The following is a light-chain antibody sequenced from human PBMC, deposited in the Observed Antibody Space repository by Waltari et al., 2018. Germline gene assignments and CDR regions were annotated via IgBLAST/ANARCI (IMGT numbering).Light chain of an antibody. V-gene: IGLV2-23*02. J-gene: IGLJ2*01. CDR2: AVS. CDR3: CSYAGSSKGV. CDR1: SRDVGSYKR. Sequence: QSALTQPASVSGSPGQSITISCTGSSRDVGSYKRVSWYQQHPGKAPKLMIYAVSKRPSGVSDRFSGSKSGDTASLTISGLQPEDEADYFCCSYAGSSKGVFGGGTKVTVL.